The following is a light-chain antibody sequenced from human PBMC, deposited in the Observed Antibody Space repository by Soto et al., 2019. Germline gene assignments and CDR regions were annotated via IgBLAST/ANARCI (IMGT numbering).Light chain of an antibody. CDR3: SSYTTSRTLV. J-gene: IGLJ2*01. CDR2: DVT. CDR1: SSDVGGYNY. Sequence: QSALTQPASVSGSPGQSITISCTGTSSDVGGYNYVSWYQQHQGKAPKLMIYDVTNRPSGISNRFSGSKSGNTASLTISGLQAEDEADYYCSSYTTSRTLVFGGGTKLTVL. V-gene: IGLV2-14*03.